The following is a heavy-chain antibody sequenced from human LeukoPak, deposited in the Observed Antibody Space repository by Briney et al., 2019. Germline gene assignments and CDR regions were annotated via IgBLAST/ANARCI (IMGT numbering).Heavy chain of an antibody. J-gene: IGHJ4*02. Sequence: PETLSLTCTVSGGSISGSSYYWGWSRQPPGEGLEWIGSISSSGSAYYNPSLKSRVTISVDTSKNQFSLKLSSVTAADTAVYFCARRMVAATPGHYWGQGTLVT. D-gene: IGHD2-15*01. CDR3: ARRMVAATPGHY. V-gene: IGHV4-39*01. CDR2: ISSSGSA. CDR1: GGSISGSSYY.